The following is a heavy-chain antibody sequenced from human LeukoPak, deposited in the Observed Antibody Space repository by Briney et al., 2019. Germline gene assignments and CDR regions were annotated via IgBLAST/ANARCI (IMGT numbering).Heavy chain of an antibody. J-gene: IGHJ2*01. Sequence: PSETLSLTCTVSGGSISSYYWSWLRQPPGKGLEWIGYLYYSGSTNYNPSLKSRVTISVDTSKNQFSLKLSSVTAADTAVYYCARAPGYCSSTSCLRSYWYFDLWGRGTLVTVSS. V-gene: IGHV4-59*01. CDR2: LYYSGST. CDR3: ARAPGYCSSTSCLRSYWYFDL. D-gene: IGHD2-2*01. CDR1: GGSISSYY.